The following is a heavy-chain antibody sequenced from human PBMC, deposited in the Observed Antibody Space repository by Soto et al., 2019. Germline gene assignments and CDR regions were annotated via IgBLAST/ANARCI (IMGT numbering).Heavy chain of an antibody. CDR1: GGSFSGFY. CDR2: INHSGST. J-gene: IGHJ4*02. Sequence: SETLSLTCAVYGGSFSGFYWSWIRQPPGKGLEWIGEINHSGSTNYNPSLKSRVTISVDPSKNQFSLKLTSATAADTAVYYCASSPTTGWLRVGYYFDYWGQGTLVPVSS. V-gene: IGHV4-34*01. D-gene: IGHD5-12*01. CDR3: ASSPTTGWLRVGYYFDY.